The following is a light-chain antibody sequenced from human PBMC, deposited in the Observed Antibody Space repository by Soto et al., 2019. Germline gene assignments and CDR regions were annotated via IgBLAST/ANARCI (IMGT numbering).Light chain of an antibody. Sequence: SSELPQSTSLSLTPGHTARITCSGDALPTQYVYWYQQKPGQAPRLIIYKDNQRPSEIPERFSASSSGTLATLTISGIQAEDEADFYCQSADTSGTYYVFGTGTKVTVL. CDR1: ALPTQY. J-gene: IGLJ1*01. CDR2: KDN. CDR3: QSADTSGTYYV. V-gene: IGLV3-25*02.